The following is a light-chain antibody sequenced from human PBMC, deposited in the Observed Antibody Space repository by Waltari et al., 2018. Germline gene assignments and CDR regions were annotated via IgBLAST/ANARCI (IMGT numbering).Light chain of an antibody. CDR1: SSNIGSTT. V-gene: IGLV1-44*01. Sequence: QSVLTQPPSASGTPGQRVTIACSGSSSNIGSTTVNWYQQLPGTAPNLVIFSNNQRPSGVPDRFSGSKSGASASLAISGLQSEDEADYYCAAWDDSLNGVVFGGGTKLTVL. CDR2: SNN. J-gene: IGLJ2*01. CDR3: AAWDDSLNGVV.